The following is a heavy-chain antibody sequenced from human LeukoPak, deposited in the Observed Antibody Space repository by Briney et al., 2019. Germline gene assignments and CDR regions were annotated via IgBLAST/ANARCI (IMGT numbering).Heavy chain of an antibody. CDR3: ARAPDYGDYVVLDY. CDR2: ISSSSSYI. J-gene: IGHJ4*02. V-gene: IGHV3-21*01. D-gene: IGHD4-17*01. CDR1: GFTFSSYS. Sequence: GGSLRLSCAASGFTFSSYSMNWVRQAPGKGLEWVSSISSSSSYIYYADSVKARFTISRDNAKNSLYLQMNSLRAEDTAVYYCARAPDYGDYVVLDYWGQGTLVTVSS.